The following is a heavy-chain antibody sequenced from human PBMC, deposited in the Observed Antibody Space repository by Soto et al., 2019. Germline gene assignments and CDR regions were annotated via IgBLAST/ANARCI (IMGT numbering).Heavy chain of an antibody. Sequence: SETLSLTCTVSGGSISSSSYYWSWIRQPPGKGLEWIGYIYYRGSTNYNPSLKSRVTISVDTSKNQFSLKLSSVTTADTAVYYCAIFMGNSVAPTYFDYWGQGTLVTVSS. CDR3: AIFMGNSVAPTYFDY. V-gene: IGHV4-61*01. J-gene: IGHJ4*02. CDR2: IYYRGST. CDR1: GGSISSSSYY. D-gene: IGHD5-12*01.